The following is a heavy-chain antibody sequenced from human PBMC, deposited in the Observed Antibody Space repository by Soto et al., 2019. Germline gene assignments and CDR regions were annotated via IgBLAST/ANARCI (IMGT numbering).Heavy chain of an antibody. CDR3: ARGSRHGSGSLRPGPSDIFDI. J-gene: IGHJ3*02. CDR1: GFMFSIYD. D-gene: IGHD3-10*01. CDR2: IGTTGDS. V-gene: IGHV3-13*01. Sequence: PGGSLRLSCAASGFMFSIYDMHWVRQPTGKGLEWVSAIGTTGDSYYAGSVKGRFTISRDDAKSSLYLRLNRLRVGATAVYYCARGSRHGSGSLRPGPSDIFDIWGQGTMATVSS.